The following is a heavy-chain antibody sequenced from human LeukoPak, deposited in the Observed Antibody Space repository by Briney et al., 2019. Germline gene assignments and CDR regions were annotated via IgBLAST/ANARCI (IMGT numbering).Heavy chain of an antibody. CDR3: ARRANAFDI. Sequence: SETLSLTCTVSGGSISSYYWSWIRQPPGKGLEWIWYIYYSGSTNYNPSLKSRVTISVDTSKNQFFLKLSSVTAADTAVYYCARRANAFDIWGKGTMVTVSS. CDR1: GGSISSYY. CDR2: IYYSGST. V-gene: IGHV4-59*01. J-gene: IGHJ3*02.